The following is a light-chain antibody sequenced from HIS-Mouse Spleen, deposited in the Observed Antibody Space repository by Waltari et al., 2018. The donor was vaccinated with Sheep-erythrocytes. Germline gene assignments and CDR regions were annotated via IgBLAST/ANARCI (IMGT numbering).Light chain of an antibody. Sequence: EIVLTQSPGTLSLSPGERATLSCRASQSVSSSYLAWYQQKPGQATRLLIYGASSRATGIPDRFSGSGSGTDFTLTISRLEPEDFAVYYCQQYGSSPFTCGPGTKVDIK. CDR3: QQYGSSPFT. CDR2: GAS. J-gene: IGKJ3*01. V-gene: IGKV3-20*01. CDR1: QSVSSSY.